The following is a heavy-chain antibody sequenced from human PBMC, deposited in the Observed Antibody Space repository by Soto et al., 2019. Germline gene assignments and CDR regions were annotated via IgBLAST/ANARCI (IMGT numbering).Heavy chain of an antibody. D-gene: IGHD3-22*01. V-gene: IGHV3-23*01. J-gene: IGHJ4*02. CDR1: GFTFSSYA. Sequence: GGSLRLSCAASGFTFSSYAMSWVRQAPGKGLEWVSAISGSGGSTYYADSVKGRFTISRDNSKNTLYLQMNSLRAEDTAVYYCAKDSGTWDSSGYNDYFDDRGQGTLVTVSS. CDR2: ISGSGGST. CDR3: AKDSGTWDSSGYNDYFDD.